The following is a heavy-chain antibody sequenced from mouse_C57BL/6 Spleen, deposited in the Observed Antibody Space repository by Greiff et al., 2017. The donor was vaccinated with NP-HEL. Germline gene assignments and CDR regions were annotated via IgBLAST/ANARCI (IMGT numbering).Heavy chain of an antibody. CDR3: TRIYYYGSSYAY. Sequence: EVMLVESGAELVRPGASVKLSCTASGFNITDDYMHWVKQRPEQGLEWIGWIDPENGDTEYASKFQGKATITADTSSNTAYLQLSSLTSEDTAVYYCTRIYYYGSSYAYWGQGTLVTVSA. D-gene: IGHD1-1*01. CDR1: GFNITDDY. V-gene: IGHV14-4*01. CDR2: IDPENGDT. J-gene: IGHJ3*01.